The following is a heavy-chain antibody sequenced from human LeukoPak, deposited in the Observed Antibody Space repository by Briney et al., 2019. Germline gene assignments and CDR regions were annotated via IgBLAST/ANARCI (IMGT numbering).Heavy chain of an antibody. V-gene: IGHV3-23*01. Sequence: GGSLRLSCAAPGFTFSSYAMSWVRQAPGKGLEWVSAISGSGGSTYYADSVKGRFTISRDNSKNTLYLQMNSLRAEDTAVCYCAKDRSGGIAAAAYWGQGTLVTVSS. CDR3: AKDRSGGIAAAAY. CDR2: ISGSGGST. CDR1: GFTFSSYA. J-gene: IGHJ4*02. D-gene: IGHD6-13*01.